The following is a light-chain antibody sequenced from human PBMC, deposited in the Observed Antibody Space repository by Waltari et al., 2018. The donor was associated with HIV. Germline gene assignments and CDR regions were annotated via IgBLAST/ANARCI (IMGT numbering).Light chain of an antibody. CDR3: QQSGSSIT. J-gene: IGKJ5*01. CDR1: QSVSSSY. V-gene: IGKV3-20*01. CDR2: GAS. Sequence: EIVLTQSPGTLSLSPGERATLSCRASQSVSSSYLAWYQQKPGQAPRVLIYGASSRATGIPDRFSGSGSGTDFSLTISRLEPEDFAVYYCQQSGSSITFGQGTRLEIK.